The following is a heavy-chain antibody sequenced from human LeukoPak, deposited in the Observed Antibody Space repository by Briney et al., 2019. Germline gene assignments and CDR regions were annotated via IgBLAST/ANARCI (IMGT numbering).Heavy chain of an antibody. CDR1: GFTFSSYG. CDR3: ARLIYYGSGSYYYAPFDY. D-gene: IGHD3-10*01. J-gene: IGHJ4*02. V-gene: IGHV3-33*08. CDR2: IWYDGSNK. Sequence: GGSLRLSCAASGFTFSSYGMHWVRQAPGKGLEWVAVIWYDGSNKYYADSVKGRFTISRDNSKNTLYLQMNSLRSEDTAVYYCARLIYYGSGSYYYAPFDYWGQGTLVTVSS.